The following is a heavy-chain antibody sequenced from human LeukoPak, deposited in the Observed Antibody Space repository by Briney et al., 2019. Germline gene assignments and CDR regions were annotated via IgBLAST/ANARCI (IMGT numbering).Heavy chain of an antibody. Sequence: TGGSLRLSCAASGFTFSSYSMNWVRQAPGKGLELVSSISSRSTFIYYADSVKGRFTISRDNAMNSLYLQMNSLRAEDTAVYYCARDVGIDYWGQGTLVTVSS. V-gene: IGHV3-21*01. J-gene: IGHJ4*02. CDR1: GFTFSSYS. D-gene: IGHD1-26*01. CDR3: ARDVGIDY. CDR2: ISSRSTFI.